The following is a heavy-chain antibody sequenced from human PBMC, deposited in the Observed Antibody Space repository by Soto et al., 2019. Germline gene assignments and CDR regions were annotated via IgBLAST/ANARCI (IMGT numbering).Heavy chain of an antibody. CDR3: ARRYGVAFDI. CDR1: GGSISRYY. CDR2: IYYSGST. D-gene: IGHD3-10*01. Sequence: SETLSLTCTVSGGSISRYYWRWIRQPPVNGLEWIEYIYYSGSTNYNPSLKSRVTISVDTSKNQFSLKLSSVTAADTAVYYCARRYGVAFDIWGQGTMVT. V-gene: IGHV4-59*08. J-gene: IGHJ3*02.